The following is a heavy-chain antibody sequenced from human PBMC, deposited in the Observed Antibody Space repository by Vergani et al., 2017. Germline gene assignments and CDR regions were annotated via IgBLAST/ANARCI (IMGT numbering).Heavy chain of an antibody. CDR2: ISYDGSNK. Sequence: QVQLVESGGGVDQPGRSLRLSCAASGFTFSSYAMHWVRQAPGKGLEWVAVISYDGSNKYYADSVKGRFTISRDNSKNTLYLQMNSLRAEDTAVYYCARDRITMVRAFDIWGQGTMVTVSS. D-gene: IGHD3-10*01. J-gene: IGHJ3*02. V-gene: IGHV3-30-3*01. CDR3: ARDRITMVRAFDI. CDR1: GFTFSSYA.